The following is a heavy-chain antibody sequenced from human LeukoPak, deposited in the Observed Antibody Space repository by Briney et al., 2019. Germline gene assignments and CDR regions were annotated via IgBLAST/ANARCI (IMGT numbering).Heavy chain of an antibody. Sequence: TGGSLRLSCAGSGFTFSSYAMSWVRQAPGKGLEWVSGISSGGGSTYYADSVKGRFTISRDNSKNTLDLEMNSLRAEDTAVYYCAKDVGGYYFTYWSGCFDHWGQGTLVTVSS. CDR3: AKDVGGYYFTYWSGCFDH. CDR2: ISSGGGST. V-gene: IGHV3-23*01. CDR1: GFTFSSYA. D-gene: IGHD3-10*01. J-gene: IGHJ4*02.